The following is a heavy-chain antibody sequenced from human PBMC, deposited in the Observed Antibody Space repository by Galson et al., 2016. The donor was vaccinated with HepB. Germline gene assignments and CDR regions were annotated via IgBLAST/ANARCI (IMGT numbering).Heavy chain of an antibody. V-gene: IGHV4-31*03. Sequence: TLSLTCTVSGGSISSGGYYWRWIRQHPGKGLEWIGYIYYSGSTYYNPSLKSRVTISVDTSKNQFSLKLSSVTAADTAVYYCARAPFGVGAYAGAFDIWGQGTMVTVSS. CDR2: IYYSGST. CDR1: GGSISSGGYY. CDR3: ARAPFGVGAYAGAFDI. J-gene: IGHJ3*02. D-gene: IGHD1-26*01.